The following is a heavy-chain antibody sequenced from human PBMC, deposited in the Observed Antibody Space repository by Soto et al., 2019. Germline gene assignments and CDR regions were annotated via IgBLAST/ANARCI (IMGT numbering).Heavy chain of an antibody. J-gene: IGHJ4*02. CDR3: AIECSGGSCYFPY. D-gene: IGHD2-15*01. CDR2: IIPIFGTA. CDR1: GGTFSSYA. Sequence: SVKVSCKASGGTFSSYAISWVRRAPGQGLEWMGGIIPIFGTANYAQKFQGRVTITADKSTSTAYMELSSLRSEDTAVYYCAIECSGGSCYFPYWGQGTLVTVSS. V-gene: IGHV1-69*06.